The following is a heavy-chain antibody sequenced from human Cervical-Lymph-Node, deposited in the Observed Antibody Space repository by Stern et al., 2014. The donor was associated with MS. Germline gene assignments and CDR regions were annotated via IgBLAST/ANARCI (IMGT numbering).Heavy chain of an antibody. CDR3: ATTSRDGYNFGY. D-gene: IGHD5-24*01. CDR2: IYYSGST. CDR1: GGSISSSSYY. J-gene: IGHJ4*02. Sequence: QVQLQESGPGLVKPSETLSLTCTVSGGSISSSSYYWGWIRQPPGKGLEWIGSIYYSGSTYYNPSLKSRVTLSVETSQNQFSLNLSSVTAADTAVYYCATTSRDGYNFGYWGQGTLVTVSS. V-gene: IGHV4-39*01.